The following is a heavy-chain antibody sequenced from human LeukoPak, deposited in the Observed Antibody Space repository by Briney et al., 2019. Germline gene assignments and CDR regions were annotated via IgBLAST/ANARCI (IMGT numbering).Heavy chain of an antibody. CDR3: TVETGGDYPHFDY. D-gene: IGHD4-17*01. V-gene: IGHV3-21*01. CDR1: GFTFSSYN. Sequence: GGSLRLYCAASGFTFSSYNMNWVPQAPGKGLEWVSSISSSSYIYYADSVRGRFTISRDTAKNSLYLQMNSRRAEDTAVYSCTVETGGDYPHFDYWGQGTLVTVPS. CDR2: ISSSSYI. J-gene: IGHJ4*02.